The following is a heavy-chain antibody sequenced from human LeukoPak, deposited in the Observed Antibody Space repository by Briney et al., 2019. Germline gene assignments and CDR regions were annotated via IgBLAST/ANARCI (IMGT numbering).Heavy chain of an antibody. CDR2: IRQDGSDK. D-gene: IGHD7-27*01. V-gene: IGHV3-7*05. CDR3: ARDWHWGSDY. CDR1: GFPFTKPW. Sequence: GGSLRLPCAASGFPFTKPWMTWVAQAPGKGLEWVANIRQDGSDKNCVDSVKGRFTISRDNAKNSLYLQMNNLRVEDTAVYYCARDWHWGSDYWGQGTLVTVSS. J-gene: IGHJ4*02.